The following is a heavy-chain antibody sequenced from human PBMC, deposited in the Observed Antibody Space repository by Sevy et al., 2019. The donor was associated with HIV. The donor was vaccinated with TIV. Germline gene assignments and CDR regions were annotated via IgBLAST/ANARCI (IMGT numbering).Heavy chain of an antibody. CDR2: IRGSGGST. J-gene: IGHJ6*02. D-gene: IGHD3-22*01. CDR1: GFTVSSNY. CDR3: HGDYDSSQLASYYYYGMDV. Sequence: GGSLRLSCAASGFTVSSNYMTWVRQAPGKGLEWVSTIRGSGGSTYYADSVKGRFTISRDNSKNTLYLQMNSLRAEDTAVYYCHGDYDSSQLASYYYYGMDVWGQGTTVTVSS. V-gene: IGHV3-23*01.